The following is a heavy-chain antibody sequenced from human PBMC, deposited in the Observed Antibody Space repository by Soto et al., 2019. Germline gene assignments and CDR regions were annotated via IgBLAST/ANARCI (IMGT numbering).Heavy chain of an antibody. CDR1: GYAFTSDG. J-gene: IGHJ6*02. CDR3: ARDYDYVWGSYYGMDV. V-gene: IGHV1-18*04. CDR2: ISAYNGNT. D-gene: IGHD3-16*01. Sequence: ASVKGSCKASGYAFTSDGISWVRQAPGQGLEWMGWISAYNGNTNYAQKLQGRVTMTTDTSTSTAYMELRSLRSDDTAVYYCARDYDYVWGSYYGMDVWGQGTTVTVSS.